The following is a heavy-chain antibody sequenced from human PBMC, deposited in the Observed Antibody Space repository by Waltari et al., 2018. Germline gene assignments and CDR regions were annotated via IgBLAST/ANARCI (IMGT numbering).Heavy chain of an antibody. Sequence: QVQLQQWGAGLLKPSETLSLTCAVYGGSFSGYYWSWIRQPPGKGLEWIGEINHSGSTNDNPSLKSRVTRSVDTSKNQFSLKLSSVTAADTAVYYCARGVLRSYLRLVIRYGMDVWGQGTTVTVSS. J-gene: IGHJ6*02. CDR2: INHSGST. CDR3: ARGVLRSYLRLVIRYGMDV. V-gene: IGHV4-34*01. CDR1: GGSFSGYY. D-gene: IGHD3-10*01.